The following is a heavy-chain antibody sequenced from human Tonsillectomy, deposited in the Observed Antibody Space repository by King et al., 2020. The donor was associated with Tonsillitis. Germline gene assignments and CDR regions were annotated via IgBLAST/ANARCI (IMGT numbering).Heavy chain of an antibody. J-gene: IGHJ4*02. CDR3: ARGYYESSGLPVY. V-gene: IGHV3-11*05. D-gene: IGHD3-22*01. CDR1: GYTFSDYY. CDR2: ISSSSSYT. Sequence: VQLVESGGGLVKPGGSLRLSCAASGYTFSDYYMSWIRQAPGKGLEWVSYISSSSSYTNYADSVKGRFTISRDNAKNSLYLQMNSLRAEDTAVYYCARGYYESSGLPVYWGQGTLVTVSS.